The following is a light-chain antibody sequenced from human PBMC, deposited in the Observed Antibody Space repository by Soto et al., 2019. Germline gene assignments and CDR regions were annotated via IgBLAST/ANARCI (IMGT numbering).Light chain of an antibody. J-gene: IGKJ1*01. CDR2: DAS. V-gene: IGKV3D-15*01. Sequence: EIVLTQSPATLSLSPGERATLSCRASQSVSSYLAWYQQKPGQAPRLLIYDASTRATGIPARFSGSGSGTEFTLTISSLQSEDFAVYYCQQYTNWPRPFGQGTKVDIK. CDR1: QSVSSY. CDR3: QQYTNWPRP.